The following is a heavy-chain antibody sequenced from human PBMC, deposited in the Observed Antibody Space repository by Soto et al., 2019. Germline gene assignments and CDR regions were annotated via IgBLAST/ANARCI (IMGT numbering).Heavy chain of an antibody. CDR1: GFNFNIYA. CDR3: AKALGNPYYYYYMDV. Sequence: EVQLLESGGGLVQPGGSLRLSCAASGFNFNIYAMTWVRQAPGKGLEWVSTISPGGDSTYFADSVKGRVTISRDNSKNTLSLPMNILRAEDTSTYFCAKALGNPYYYYYMDVWGTGTTVTVSS. V-gene: IGHV3-23*01. CDR2: ISPGGDST. J-gene: IGHJ6*03. D-gene: IGHD1-1*01.